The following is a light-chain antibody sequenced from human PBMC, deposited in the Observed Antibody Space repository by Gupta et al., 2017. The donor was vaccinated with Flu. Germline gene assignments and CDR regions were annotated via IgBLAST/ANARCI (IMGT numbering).Light chain of an antibody. V-gene: IGLV1-44*01. CDR1: FGSRT. J-gene: IGLJ3*02. Sequence: FGSRTVSWYQHLPGTAPKLLIYSNNQRPSGVPDRFSGSKSGTSASLVISGLQSAEEADYYCASWPASVSGWVFGGGTKLTVL. CDR3: ASWPASVSGWV. CDR2: SNN.